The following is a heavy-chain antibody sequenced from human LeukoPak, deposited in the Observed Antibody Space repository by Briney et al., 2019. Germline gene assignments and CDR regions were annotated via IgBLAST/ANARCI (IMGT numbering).Heavy chain of an antibody. J-gene: IGHJ3*02. CDR1: GFTFDDSG. D-gene: IGHD2-15*01. V-gene: IGHV3-20*04. CDR3: ARVHEGYCSGGSCYPGAFDI. Sequence: GGSLRLSCAASGFTFDDSGMSWVRQAPGKGLEWVSGINWNGVSTGYTDSVKGRFTISRDSAKNSLYLQMNSLRAEDTALYSCARVHEGYCSGGSCYPGAFDIWGQGTMVTVSS. CDR2: INWNGVST.